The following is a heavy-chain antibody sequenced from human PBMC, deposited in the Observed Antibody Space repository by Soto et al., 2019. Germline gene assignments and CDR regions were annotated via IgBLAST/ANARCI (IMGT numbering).Heavy chain of an antibody. D-gene: IGHD4-4*01. CDR1: GYTLTELS. V-gene: IGHV1-24*01. J-gene: IGHJ5*02. CDR3: ATVNYSNYPNWFDP. CDR2: FDPEDGET. Sequence: ASVKVSCKVSGYTLTELSMHWVRQAPGKGLEWMGGFDPEDGETIYAQKFQGRVTMTEDTSTDTAYMELSSLRSEDTAAYYCATVNYSNYPNWFDPWGQGTLVTVSS.